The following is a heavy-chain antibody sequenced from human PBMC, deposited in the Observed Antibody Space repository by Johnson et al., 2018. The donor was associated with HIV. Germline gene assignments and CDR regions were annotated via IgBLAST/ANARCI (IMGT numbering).Heavy chain of an antibody. CDR2: IYSGGST. J-gene: IGHJ3*02. Sequence: VQLVESGGGVVQPGRSLRLSCAASGFTVSSNYMSWVRQAPGKGLEWVSVIYSGGSTYYADSVKGRFTISRDKSKNTLYLQMNSLRTEDTAVYYCARLGCTWTDAFDIWGQGTMVTVSS. D-gene: IGHD1-1*01. CDR3: ARLGCTWTDAFDI. V-gene: IGHV3-66*02. CDR1: GFTVSSNY.